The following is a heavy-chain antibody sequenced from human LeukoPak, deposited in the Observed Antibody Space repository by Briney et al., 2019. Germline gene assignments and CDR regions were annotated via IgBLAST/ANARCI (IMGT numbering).Heavy chain of an antibody. D-gene: IGHD4-11*01. CDR1: GDSVSRDNVA. J-gene: IGHJ4*02. CDR2: TYYRSKWYN. Sequence: SQTLSLTCAISGDSVSRDNVAWNWIRQSPSRGLQWLGRTYYRSKWYNDYALTVQSRITISPDTSKKQFSLHLNSVTPEDTAVYYCARDHDYGNYGTYEDYWGQGTLVTVSS. CDR3: ARDHDYGNYGTYEDY. V-gene: IGHV6-1*01.